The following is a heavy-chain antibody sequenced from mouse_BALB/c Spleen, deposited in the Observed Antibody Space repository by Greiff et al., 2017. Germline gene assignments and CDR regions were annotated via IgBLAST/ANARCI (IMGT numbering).Heavy chain of an antibody. V-gene: IGHV1S81*02. CDR2: INPSNGRT. D-gene: IGHD2-3*01. J-gene: IGHJ3*01. Sequence: VQLQQSGAELVKPGASVKLSCKASGYTFTSYWMHWVKQRPGQGLEWIGEINPSNGRTNYNEKFKSKATLTVDKSSSTAYMQLSSLTSEDSAVYYCASDGYYGWFAYWGQGTLVTVSA. CDR3: ASDGYYGWFAY. CDR1: GYTFTSYW.